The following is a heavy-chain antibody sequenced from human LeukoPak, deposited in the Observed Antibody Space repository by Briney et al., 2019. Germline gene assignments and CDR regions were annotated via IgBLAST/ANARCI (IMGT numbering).Heavy chain of an antibody. CDR1: GGSINPHY. CDR2: IYFTGTT. V-gene: IGHV4-59*08. J-gene: IGHJ4*02. CDR3: ARGGSWFGD. D-gene: IGHD3-10*01. Sequence: PSETPSLTCSVSGGSINPHYWTWIRQPPGKGLEWIGYIYFTGTTNYYPSLQSRVTISLDTSKNQFSLKLASVTAADTAVYYCARGGSWFGDWGQGTLVTVSS.